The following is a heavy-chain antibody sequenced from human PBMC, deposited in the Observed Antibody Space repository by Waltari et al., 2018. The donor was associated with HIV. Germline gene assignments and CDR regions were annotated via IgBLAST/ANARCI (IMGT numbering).Heavy chain of an antibody. CDR1: GFTFSSHA. V-gene: IGHV3-33*01. Sequence: QVQLVESGGGVVQPGKSLRLSCAASGFTFSSHAMHWVRQAPGKGLEWVAVIWHDANNQYYADSVQGRFTISRDNSKNTLYLQMNSLRAEDTALYYCARDSPAFSRGTEELDYWGQGTLVTVSS. D-gene: IGHD2-2*01. CDR2: IWHDANNQ. CDR3: ARDSPAFSRGTEELDY. J-gene: IGHJ4*02.